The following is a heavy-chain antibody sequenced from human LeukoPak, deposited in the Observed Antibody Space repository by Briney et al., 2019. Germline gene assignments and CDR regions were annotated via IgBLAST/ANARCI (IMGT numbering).Heavy chain of an antibody. Sequence: GGSLRLSCAASGFTFSSYGMNWVRQAPGKGLEWVSYISSSSSYIYYADSVKGRFTISRDNAKNSLYLQMNSLRAEDTAVYYCAELGITMIGGVWGKGTTVTISS. D-gene: IGHD3-10*02. CDR3: AELGITMIGGV. CDR1: GFTFSSYG. CDR2: ISSSSSYI. V-gene: IGHV3-21*01. J-gene: IGHJ6*04.